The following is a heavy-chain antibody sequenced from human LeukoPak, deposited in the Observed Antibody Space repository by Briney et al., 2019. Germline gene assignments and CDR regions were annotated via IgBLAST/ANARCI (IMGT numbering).Heavy chain of an antibody. CDR2: IRNRAKSYTT. CDR3: ARVGDYYDSRGYSTDAFDI. Sequence: GGSLRLSCAASGFTFSDHYMDWVRQAPGKGLEWVGRIRNRAKSYTTQCAPSVKDRFTISRDDSRNSLYLQMNSLKTEDTAVYFCARVGDYYDSRGYSTDAFDIWGQGTTVTVSA. D-gene: IGHD3-22*01. CDR1: GFTFSDHY. V-gene: IGHV3-72*01. J-gene: IGHJ3*02.